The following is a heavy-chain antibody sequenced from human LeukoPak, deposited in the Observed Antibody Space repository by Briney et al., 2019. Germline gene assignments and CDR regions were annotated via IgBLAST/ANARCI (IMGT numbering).Heavy chain of an antibody. CDR2: ISSSSSYI. CDR3: ARDRYYDFWSGSPFDY. CDR1: GFTFSSYS. V-gene: IGHV3-21*01. D-gene: IGHD3-3*01. J-gene: IGHJ4*02. Sequence: PGGSLRLSCAASGFTFSSYSMNWVRQAPGKGLEWVSSISSSSSYIYYAGSVKGRFTISRDNAKNSLYLQMNSLRAEDTAVYYCARDRYYDFWSGSPFDYWGQGTLVTVSS.